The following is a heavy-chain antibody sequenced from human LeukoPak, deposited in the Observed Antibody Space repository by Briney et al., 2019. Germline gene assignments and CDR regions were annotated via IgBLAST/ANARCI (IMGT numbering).Heavy chain of an antibody. Sequence: SVRVSCKASGGTFSSYAISWVRQAPGQGLEWMGGSIPIFGTANYAQKFQGRVTITADESTSTAYMELSSLRSEDTAVYYCARGGPYCSGGSCPPGLLGYWGQGTLVTVSS. CDR1: GGTFSSYA. J-gene: IGHJ4*02. CDR3: ARGGPYCSGGSCPPGLLGY. D-gene: IGHD2-15*01. CDR2: SIPIFGTA. V-gene: IGHV1-69*13.